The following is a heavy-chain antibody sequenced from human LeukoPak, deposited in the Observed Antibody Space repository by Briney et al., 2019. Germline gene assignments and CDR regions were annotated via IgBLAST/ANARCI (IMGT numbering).Heavy chain of an antibody. Sequence: GGSLRPSCAASGFTFSSYSMNWVRQAPGKGLEWVSSISSSSSYIYYADSVKGRFTISRDNAKNSLYLQMNSLRAEDTALYYCARGRIAAAITFDYWGQGTLVTVSS. CDR1: GFTFSSYS. CDR2: ISSSSSYI. CDR3: ARGRIAAAITFDY. V-gene: IGHV3-21*01. D-gene: IGHD6-13*01. J-gene: IGHJ4*02.